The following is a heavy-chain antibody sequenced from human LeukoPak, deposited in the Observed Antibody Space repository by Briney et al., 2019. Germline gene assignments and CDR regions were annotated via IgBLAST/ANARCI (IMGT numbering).Heavy chain of an antibody. Sequence: GGSLRLSCAASGFTFSSNWMHWVRQAPGKGLVWVSRSNEDGSTTNYADSVKGRFTISRDNAKNTLYLQMNSLRAEDTAVYYCARDPPSFQHWGQGTLVTVSS. CDR1: GFTFSSNW. CDR3: ARDPPSFQH. J-gene: IGHJ1*01. CDR2: SNEDGSTT. V-gene: IGHV3-74*01.